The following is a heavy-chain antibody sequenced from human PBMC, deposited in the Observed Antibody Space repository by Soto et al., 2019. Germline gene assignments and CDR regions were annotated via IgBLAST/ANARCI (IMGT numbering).Heavy chain of an antibody. CDR2: INPSGGST. J-gene: IGHJ6*02. CDR1: GYTFTSYY. Sequence: ASVKVSCKASGYTFTSYYMHWVRQAPGQGLEWMGIINPSGGSTSYAQKFQGRVTMTRDTSTSTVYMELSSLRSEDTAVYYCARDQVYYYDSSGYPPYGMDVWGQGTTVTGSS. CDR3: ARDQVYYYDSSGYPPYGMDV. D-gene: IGHD3-22*01. V-gene: IGHV1-46*01.